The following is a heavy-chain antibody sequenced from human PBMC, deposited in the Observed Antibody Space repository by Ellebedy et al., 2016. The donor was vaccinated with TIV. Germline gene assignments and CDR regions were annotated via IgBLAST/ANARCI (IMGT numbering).Heavy chain of an antibody. V-gene: IGHV3-43*01. CDR3: AALDKGFDI. CDR1: GFTFKDYT. CDR2: IPSDGGPA. J-gene: IGHJ3*02. Sequence: GESLKISCGASGFTFKDYTMHWIRQAPGKGLEWVSLIPSDGGPAHYGNSVRGRFTISRDNSKNSLYLQMNSLRTEDTAFYFCAALDKGFDIWGQGTLVAVSA.